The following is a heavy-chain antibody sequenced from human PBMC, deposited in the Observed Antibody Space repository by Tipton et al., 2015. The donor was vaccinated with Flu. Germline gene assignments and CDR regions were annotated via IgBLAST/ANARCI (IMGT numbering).Heavy chain of an antibody. CDR2: IYYSGST. CDR1: GGSISSSSHY. D-gene: IGHD6-13*01. Sequence: TLSLTCTVSGGSISSSSHYWGWIRQAPGRGLEWVGSIYYSGSTNYNPSLKSRVTISVDTSKNQFSLKQSSVTAADTAVYYCARDLGSSGSFDYWGQGTLVTGSS. V-gene: IGHV4-39*07. J-gene: IGHJ4*02. CDR3: ARDLGSSGSFDY.